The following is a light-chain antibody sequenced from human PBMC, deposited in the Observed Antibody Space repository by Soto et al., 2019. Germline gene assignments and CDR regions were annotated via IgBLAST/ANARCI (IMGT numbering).Light chain of an antibody. CDR2: GAS. CDR3: QQYAGSSYT. Sequence: EIVLTQSPGTLSLSPGERATLSCRASQSVSSNYLVWYQQKPGQAPRPLIYGASTRTTGIPDRFSGSRSCTEFNLTISRLEPDDFGVYYCQQYAGSSYTFGTGTKLEIK. V-gene: IGKV3-20*01. J-gene: IGKJ2*01. CDR1: QSVSSNY.